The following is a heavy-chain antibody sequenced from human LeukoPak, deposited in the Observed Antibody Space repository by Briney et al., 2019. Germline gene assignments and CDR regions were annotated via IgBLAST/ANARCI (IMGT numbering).Heavy chain of an antibody. V-gene: IGHV3-48*01. CDR1: GFTFSSYS. CDR3: ARVLEEQLVRGAYYYYYYMDV. CDR2: ISSGSSTI. Sequence: GGSLRLSCAASGFTFSSYSMNWVRQAPGKGLEWVSYISSGSSTIYYADSVKGRFTFSRDNAKNSLYLQMNSLRAEDTAVYYCARVLEEQLVRGAYYYYYYMDVWGKGTTVTVSS. D-gene: IGHD6-6*01. J-gene: IGHJ6*03.